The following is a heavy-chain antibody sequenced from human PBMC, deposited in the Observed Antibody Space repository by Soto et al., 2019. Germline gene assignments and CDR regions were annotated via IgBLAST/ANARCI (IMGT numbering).Heavy chain of an antibody. V-gene: IGHV3-33*01. CDR3: ASIDCSGGSCYSLDFQH. D-gene: IGHD2-15*01. CDR2: IWYDGSNK. J-gene: IGHJ1*01. Sequence: QVQLVESGGGVVQPGRSLRLSCAASGFTFSSYGMHWVRQAPGKGLEWVAVIWYDGSNKYYADSVKGRFTISRDNSKNTLYLQMNSLRAEDTAVYYCASIDCSGGSCYSLDFQHWGQDTLVTVSS. CDR1: GFTFSSYG.